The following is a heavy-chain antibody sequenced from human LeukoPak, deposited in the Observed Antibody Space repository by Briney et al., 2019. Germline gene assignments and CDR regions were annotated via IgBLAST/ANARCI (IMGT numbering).Heavy chain of an antibody. CDR2: TYYRSKWYN. Sequence: SQTLSLTCAISGDSVSSNSAAWNWIRQSPSRGLEWLGRTYYRSKWYNDYAVSVESRITINPDTSKNQFSLQLNSVTPEDTAVYYCARNGYCSSTSCYPSYYYYYMDVWGKGTTVTVSS. D-gene: IGHD2-2*01. CDR3: ARNGYCSSTSCYPSYYYYYMDV. V-gene: IGHV6-1*01. CDR1: GDSVSSNSAA. J-gene: IGHJ6*03.